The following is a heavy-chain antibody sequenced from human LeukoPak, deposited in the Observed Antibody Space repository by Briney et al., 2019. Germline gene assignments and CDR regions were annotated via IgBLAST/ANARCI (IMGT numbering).Heavy chain of an antibody. V-gene: IGHV4-59*05. D-gene: IGHD2-15*01. CDR2: IYYSGST. CDR1: GGSISSYY. J-gene: IGHJ3*02. CDR3: ARTRFATLAVFDI. Sequence: SETLSLTCTVSGGSISSYYWSWIRQPAGKGLEWIGSIYYSGSTYYNPSLKSRVTISVDTSKNQFSLKLSSVTAADTAVYYCARTRFATLAVFDIWGQGTMVTVSS.